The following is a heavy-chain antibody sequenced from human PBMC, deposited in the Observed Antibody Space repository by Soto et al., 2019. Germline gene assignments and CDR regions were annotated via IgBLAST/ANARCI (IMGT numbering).Heavy chain of an antibody. D-gene: IGHD6-13*01. CDR2: IYYSGST. V-gene: IGHV4-59*01. CDR1: GGSISSYY. CDR3: ARDLGSSWLNWFDP. J-gene: IGHJ5*02. Sequence: TSETLSLTCTVSGGSISSYYWSWIRQPPGKGLEWTGYIYYSGSTNYNPSLKSRVTISVDTSKNQFSLKLSSVTAADTAVYYCARDLGSSWLNWFDPWGQGTLVTVSS.